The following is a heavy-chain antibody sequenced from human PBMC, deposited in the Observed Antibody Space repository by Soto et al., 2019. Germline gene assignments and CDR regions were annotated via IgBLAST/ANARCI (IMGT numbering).Heavy chain of an antibody. D-gene: IGHD2-2*01. CDR2: IIPILGIA. J-gene: IGHJ4*02. CDR3: ATELSLDIVVVPAAPFDH. CDR1: GGTFSSYT. Sequence: SVKVSCKASGGTFSSYTISWVRQAPGQGLEWMGRIIPILGIANYAQKFQGRVTITADKSTSTAYMELSSLRSEDTAVYYCATELSLDIVVVPAAPFDHWGQGTLVTVSS. V-gene: IGHV1-69*02.